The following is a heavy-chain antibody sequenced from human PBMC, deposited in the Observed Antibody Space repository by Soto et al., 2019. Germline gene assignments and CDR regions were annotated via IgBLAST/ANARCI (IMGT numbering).Heavy chain of an antibody. D-gene: IGHD6-19*01. CDR2: ISGSGGST. CDR1: GFTFSSYA. V-gene: IGHV3-23*01. J-gene: IGHJ4*02. Sequence: GVSLRLSCAASGFTFSSYAMSWVRQAPGKGLEWVSAISGSGGSTYYADSVKGRFTISRDNSKNTLYLQMNSLRAEDTAVYYCAKGPRDRIAVAGTPPFDYWGQGTLVTVSS. CDR3: AKGPRDRIAVAGTPPFDY.